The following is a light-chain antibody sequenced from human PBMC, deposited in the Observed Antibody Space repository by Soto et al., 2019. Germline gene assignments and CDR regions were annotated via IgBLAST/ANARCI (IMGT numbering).Light chain of an antibody. Sequence: ENVLTQSPGTLSLSPGDRATLSCRARQSVSSSNLAWYQQKPGQAPRLLIYAASNRATGIPDRFSGRGSGTDFTLTISRLEPEDFAVYYCQQYGSAPYTFGQGTKLEIK. CDR2: AAS. V-gene: IGKV3-20*01. J-gene: IGKJ2*01. CDR3: QQYGSAPYT. CDR1: QSVSSSN.